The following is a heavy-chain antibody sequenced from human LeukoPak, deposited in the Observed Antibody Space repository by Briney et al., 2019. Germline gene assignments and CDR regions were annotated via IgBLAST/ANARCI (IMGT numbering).Heavy chain of an antibody. J-gene: IGHJ4*02. D-gene: IGHD1-20*01. CDR3: ARLSITNSLHLYYFDF. CDR1: GYSFSSYW. V-gene: IGHV5-51*01. CDR2: IYPGDSDT. Sequence: PGESLKISCKGSGYSFSSYWFGWARQMPGKGLEWMGIIYPGDSDTRYSPSFQGQVTISADKSISTAYLQWSSLKASDTALYFCARLSITNSLHLYYFDFWGQGTLVTVPS.